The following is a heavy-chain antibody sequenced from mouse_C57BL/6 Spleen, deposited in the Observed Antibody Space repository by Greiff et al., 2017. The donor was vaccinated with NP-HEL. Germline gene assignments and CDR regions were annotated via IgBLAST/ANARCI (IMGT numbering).Heavy chain of an antibody. CDR2: IWSDGST. CDR1: GFSLTSYG. D-gene: IGHD2-2*01. Sequence: VKLVESGPGLVAPSQSLSITCTVSGFSLTSYGVHWVRQPPGKGLEWLVVIWSDGSTTYNSALKSRLSISKDNSKSQVFLKMNILQTDDTAMYYCARQKSGYPGAMDYWGQGTSVTVSS. V-gene: IGHV2-6-1*01. CDR3: ARQKSGYPGAMDY. J-gene: IGHJ4*01.